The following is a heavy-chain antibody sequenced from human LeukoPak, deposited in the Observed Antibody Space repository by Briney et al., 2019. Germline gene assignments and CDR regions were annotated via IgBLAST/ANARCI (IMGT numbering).Heavy chain of an antibody. D-gene: IGHD1-1*01. J-gene: IGHJ4*02. Sequence: SGPTLVKPTQTLTLTCTFSGFSLSTSGVGVGWIREPPGKALEWLALIYWDDDKRYSPSLKSRLTITKDTSKNQVVLTMTNMDPVDTATYYCAHRDDEDTTVARGYFDYWGQGTLVTVSS. V-gene: IGHV2-5*02. CDR1: GFSLSTSGVG. CDR2: IYWDDDK. CDR3: AHRDDEDTTVARGYFDY.